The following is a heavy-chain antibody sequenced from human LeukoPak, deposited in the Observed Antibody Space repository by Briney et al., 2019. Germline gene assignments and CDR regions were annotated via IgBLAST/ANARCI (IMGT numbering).Heavy chain of an antibody. V-gene: IGHV3-23*01. J-gene: IGHJ5*02. D-gene: IGHD4-17*01. CDR3: ARDEPTVTTGPPVGS. Sequence: GGSLRLSCAASGFTFSSYVMSWVRQAPGKGLEWVSAVSGSGGSTYYSDSVKGRFTISRDNSKNTLFLQMNSLSAEDTAVYYCARDEPTVTTGPPVGSWGQGTLVTVSS. CDR1: GFTFSSYV. CDR2: VSGSGGST.